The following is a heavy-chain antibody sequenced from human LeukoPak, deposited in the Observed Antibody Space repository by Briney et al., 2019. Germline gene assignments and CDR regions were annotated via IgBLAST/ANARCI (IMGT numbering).Heavy chain of an antibody. V-gene: IGHV4-59*01. CDR1: GDSISSYY. J-gene: IGHJ6*03. CDR2: ISYSGST. D-gene: IGHD3-16*01. Sequence: SETLSLTCAVSGDSISSYYWSWIRQPPGKGLEWIGYISYSGSTNYNPSLKSRVTISVDTSKNQFSLKLSSVTAADTAVYYCARAPPVGEDYYYYYYYMDVWGKGTTVTVSS. CDR3: ARAPPVGEDYYYYYYYMDV.